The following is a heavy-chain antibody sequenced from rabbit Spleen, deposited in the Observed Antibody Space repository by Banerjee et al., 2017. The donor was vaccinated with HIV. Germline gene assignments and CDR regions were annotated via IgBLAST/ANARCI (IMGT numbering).Heavy chain of an antibody. J-gene: IGHJ4*01. CDR3: ARDWRYDDYNL. CDR1: GFSFSDRDV. D-gene: IGHD2-1*01. CDR2: IYGGSSGST. Sequence: QEQLVESGGGLVQPEGSLTLTCKASGFSFSDRDVMCWVRQAPGKGLECIACIYGGSSGSTYYANWAKGRFTISKASSTTVTLQMTSLTVADTATYFCARDWRYDDYNLWGPGTLVTVS. V-gene: IGHV1S45*01.